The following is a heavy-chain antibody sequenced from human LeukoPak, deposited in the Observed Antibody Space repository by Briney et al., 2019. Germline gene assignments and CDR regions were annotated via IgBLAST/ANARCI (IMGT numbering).Heavy chain of an antibody. CDR3: ATSTPYSSSWPLYYYYYMDV. D-gene: IGHD6-13*01. CDR2: ISSSSSYI. CDR1: GFTFSSYS. J-gene: IGHJ6*03. V-gene: IGHV3-21*01. Sequence: GGSLRLSCAASGFTFSSYSMNWVRQAPGKGLEWVSSISSSSSYIYYADSVKGRFTISRDNAKNSLYLQMNSLRAEDTAVYYCATSTPYSSSWPLYYYYYMDVWGKGTTVTVSS.